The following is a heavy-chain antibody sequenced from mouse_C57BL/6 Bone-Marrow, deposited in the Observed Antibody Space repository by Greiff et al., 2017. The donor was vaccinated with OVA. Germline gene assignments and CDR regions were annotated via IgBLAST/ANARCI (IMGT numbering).Heavy chain of an antibody. D-gene: IGHD2-1*01. CDR3: ARNGNWGYFDV. CDR1: GYTFPNYW. V-gene: IGHV1-63*01. CDR2: IYPGGGYT. J-gene: IGHJ1*03. Sequence: VQLQQPGAELVRPGTSVKMSCKASGYTFPNYWIGWAKQRPGHGLAWIGAIYPGGGYTNYNEKFKGKATLTADKSSSTAYMQFSSLTSEDSAIYYCARNGNWGYFDVWGTGTTVTVSS.